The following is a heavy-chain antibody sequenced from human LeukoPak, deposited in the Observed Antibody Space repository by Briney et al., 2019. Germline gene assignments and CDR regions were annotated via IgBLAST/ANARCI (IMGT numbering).Heavy chain of an antibody. CDR2: INHSGST. Sequence: SETLSVTCAVYGGSFSGYYWSWLRQPPGNGLEWIGEINHSGSTNYNPSLKSRVTISVDTSKTQFSLKLSSVTAADTAVYYCARRAMVRGVIRFDPWGQGTLVTVSS. CDR3: ARRAMVRGVIRFDP. V-gene: IGHV4-34*01. J-gene: IGHJ5*02. D-gene: IGHD3-10*01. CDR1: GGSFSGYY.